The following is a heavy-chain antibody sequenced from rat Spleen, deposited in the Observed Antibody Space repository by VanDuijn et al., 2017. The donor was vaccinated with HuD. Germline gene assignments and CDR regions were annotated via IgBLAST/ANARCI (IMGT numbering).Heavy chain of an antibody. CDR2: IWGDEST. J-gene: IGHJ2*01. CDR3: ARDPGGFDY. V-gene: IGHV2-1*01. CDR1: GFSLISNS. D-gene: IGHD1-11*01. Sequence: QVQLKESGPGLVQPSQTLSLTCTVSGFSLISNSVHWVRQPPGKGLEWMGGIWGDESTNYNSALKSRLSISRDTSKSQVFLKMNRLKTDDTAIYYCARDPGGFDYWGQGVMVTVSS.